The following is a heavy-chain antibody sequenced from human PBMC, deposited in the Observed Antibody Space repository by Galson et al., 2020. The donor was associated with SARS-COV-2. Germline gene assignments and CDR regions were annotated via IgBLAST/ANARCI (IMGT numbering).Heavy chain of an antibody. Sequence: SETLSLTCAVYGGSFSGYYWSWIRQPPGKGLEWIREINHSGSTNYNPSLKSRVTISVDTSKNQFSLKLSSVTAADTAVYYCARGRTVTTFYYYYGMDVWGQGTTVTVSS. D-gene: IGHD4-17*01. J-gene: IGHJ6*02. CDR1: GGSFSGYY. CDR3: ARGRTVTTFYYYYGMDV. CDR2: INHSGST. V-gene: IGHV4-34*01.